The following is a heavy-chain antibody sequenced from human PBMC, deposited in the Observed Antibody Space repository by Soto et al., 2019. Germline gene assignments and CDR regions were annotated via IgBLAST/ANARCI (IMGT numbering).Heavy chain of an antibody. V-gene: IGHV3-33*01. D-gene: IGHD6-6*01. J-gene: IGHJ4*02. CDR3: ARDRHSSSSGYFEY. CDR1: GFTFSSYG. Sequence: GGSLRLSCAASGFTFSSYGMHWVRQAPGKGLEWVAVIWYDGNDKYYADFVKGRFTISRDNAKNTVSLQMNSLRAEDTAVYYCARDRHSSSSGYFEYWGQGTLVTSP. CDR2: IWYDGNDK.